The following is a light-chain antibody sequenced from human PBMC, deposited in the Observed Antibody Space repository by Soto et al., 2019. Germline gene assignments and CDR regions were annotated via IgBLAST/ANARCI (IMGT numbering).Light chain of an antibody. Sequence: EIVMTQSPATLSVSPGGRATLSCRASQIFNSNLAWYQQKPGQAPRLLIYGGSTRATCIPPRFSGSGSGTDFTLTISSLQTEDFAVYYCQQYNKWPYTFGQGTKVEI. CDR2: GGS. J-gene: IGKJ2*01. CDR3: QQYNKWPYT. CDR1: QIFNSN. V-gene: IGKV3-15*01.